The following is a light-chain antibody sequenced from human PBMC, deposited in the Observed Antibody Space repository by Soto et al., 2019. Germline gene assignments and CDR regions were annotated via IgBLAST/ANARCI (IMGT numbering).Light chain of an antibody. CDR1: SSEVGGYNS. V-gene: IGLV2-14*01. J-gene: IGLJ1*01. Sequence: QSALTQPASVSGSPGQSITISCTGTSSEVGGYNSVSWYQQHPGKAPKLILYDVTDRPSGVSYRFSGSKSGNTASLTISGLQAADEADYFCSSFTSSMTNVFGSGTKVTVL. CDR2: DVT. CDR3: SSFTSSMTNV.